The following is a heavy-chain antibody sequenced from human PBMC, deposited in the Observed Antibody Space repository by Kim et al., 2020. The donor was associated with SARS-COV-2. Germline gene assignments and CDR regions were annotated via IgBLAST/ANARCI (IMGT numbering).Heavy chain of an antibody. CDR1: GFTFRNNA. Sequence: GGSLRLSCAASGFTFRNNAMNWVRQAPGKGLEWVAGIGRDESTHYADSVRGRFTISRDNSKNTLYLQMNRLSGEDTATYYCAKDLHNYSAMDVWGQG. V-gene: IGHV3-23*01. CDR3: AKDLHNYSAMDV. D-gene: IGHD1-26*01. CDR2: IGRDEST. J-gene: IGHJ6*02.